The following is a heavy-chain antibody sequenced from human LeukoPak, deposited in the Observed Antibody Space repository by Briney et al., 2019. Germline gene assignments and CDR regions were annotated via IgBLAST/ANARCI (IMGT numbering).Heavy chain of an antibody. D-gene: IGHD6-19*01. CDR1: GFTFDDYA. Sequence: PGRSLRLSCAASGFTFDDYAMHWVRQAPGKGLEWVSGISWNSGSIGYADSVKGRFTISRDNAKNSLYLQMNSLRAEDTALYYCAKGSSSGWFGNFDYWGQGTLVTVSS. J-gene: IGHJ4*02. V-gene: IGHV3-9*01. CDR2: ISWNSGSI. CDR3: AKGSSSGWFGNFDY.